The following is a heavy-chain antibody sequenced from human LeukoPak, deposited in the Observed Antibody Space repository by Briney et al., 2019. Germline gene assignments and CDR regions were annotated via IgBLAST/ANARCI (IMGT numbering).Heavy chain of an antibody. J-gene: IGHJ4*02. CDR2: ISHDGANE. Sequence: PGRSLRLSCVASGFTPNTYGMHWVRQAPGKGLDCVAVISHDGANEYYADSVKGRFAISRDISKNTLYLHMSSLRPDDTAVYYCAKGAYSYASGTYYFDYWGQGTLVTVSS. D-gene: IGHD3-10*01. CDR1: GFTPNTYG. CDR3: AKGAYSYASGTYYFDY. V-gene: IGHV3-30*18.